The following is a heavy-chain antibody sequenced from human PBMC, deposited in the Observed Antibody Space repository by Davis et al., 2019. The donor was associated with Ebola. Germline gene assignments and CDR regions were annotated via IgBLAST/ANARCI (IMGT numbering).Heavy chain of an antibody. D-gene: IGHD3-9*01. CDR2: INARADIV. V-gene: IGHV3-9*01. Sequence: SLKISCSTSRFDFAAHAMHWVRQIPGKGLEWISGINARADIVGYSDAVKGRFTTHRDNSDSSLHLEMTNLGPGDSARYHCVKGSDSGLWHAFDAWGQGTVVTVST. J-gene: IGHJ1*01. CDR3: VKGSDSGLWHAFDA. CDR1: RFDFAAHA.